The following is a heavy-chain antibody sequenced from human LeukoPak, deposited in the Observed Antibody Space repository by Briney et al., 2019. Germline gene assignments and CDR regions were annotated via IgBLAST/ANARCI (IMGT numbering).Heavy chain of an antibody. V-gene: IGHV4-59*08. D-gene: IGHD1-1*01. CDR1: GGSIRSSY. Sequence: SETLSLTCTVSGGSIRSSYWSWIRQPPGKGLEWIGYIDYTGDTNYNPSLKSRVTISVDTSQNQFSLKLNSVTAADTAVYYCARQAGRTLGPQGDYWGQGTLVTVSS. J-gene: IGHJ4*02. CDR2: IDYTGDT. CDR3: ARQAGRTLGPQGDY.